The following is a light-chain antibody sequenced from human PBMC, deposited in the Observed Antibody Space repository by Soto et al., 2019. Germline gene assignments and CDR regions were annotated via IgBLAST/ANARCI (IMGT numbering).Light chain of an antibody. CDR3: SSFRSGTTL. CDR1: SSDIGGYNF. CDR2: EVS. J-gene: IGLJ1*01. V-gene: IGLV2-14*01. Sequence: QSVLTQPASVSGSPGQSITISCTGTSSDIGGYNFVSWYHQHPGKAPKLMIYEVSNWPSGVSDRFSGSKSGNTASLTISGLQAEDEADYYCSSFRSGTTLFGTGTKVTVL.